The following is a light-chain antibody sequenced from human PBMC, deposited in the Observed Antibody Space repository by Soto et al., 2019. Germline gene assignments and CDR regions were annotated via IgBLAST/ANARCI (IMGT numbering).Light chain of an antibody. J-gene: IGLJ2*01. Sequence: QSVLTQPPSVSGAPGQRVTISCTGSSSNIGAVYDVHWYQQLPGTAPKLLIYGNSNRPSGVPDRFSGSKSGTSASLAITGLQAEDEADYYCQSYDSSLRGVVFGGGTKPPS. V-gene: IGLV1-40*01. CDR2: GNS. CDR3: QSYDSSLRGVV. CDR1: SSNIGAVYD.